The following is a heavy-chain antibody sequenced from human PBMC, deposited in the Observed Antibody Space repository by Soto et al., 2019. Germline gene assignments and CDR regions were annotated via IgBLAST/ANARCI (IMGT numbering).Heavy chain of an antibody. V-gene: IGHV3-23*01. J-gene: IGHJ4*02. CDR1: GFTFSTYA. D-gene: IGHD2-21*01. CDR2: ILHDETP. CDR3: AKDLFPTSGQRFFFES. Sequence: GGSLRLSLAASGFTFSTYATTWFRQSPGRGLEGGSTILHDETPFYTDSVKGRFTISRDNVRGTLYLQMNGLRVEDAALYFCAKDLFPTSGQRFFFESWGQGSLVTVSS.